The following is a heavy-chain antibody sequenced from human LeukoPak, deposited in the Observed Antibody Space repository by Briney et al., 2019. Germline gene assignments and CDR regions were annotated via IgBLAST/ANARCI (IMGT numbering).Heavy chain of an antibody. D-gene: IGHD1-26*01. Sequence: GRSLRLSCAASGFTFSSYAMHWVRQAPGKGLEWVAVISYDGSNKYYADSVKGRFTISRDNSKNMLYLQMNSLRAEDTAVYYCARGPLSVGALMFDYWGQGTLVTVSS. CDR3: ARGPLSVGALMFDY. CDR1: GFTFSSYA. CDR2: ISYDGSNK. V-gene: IGHV3-30*04. J-gene: IGHJ4*02.